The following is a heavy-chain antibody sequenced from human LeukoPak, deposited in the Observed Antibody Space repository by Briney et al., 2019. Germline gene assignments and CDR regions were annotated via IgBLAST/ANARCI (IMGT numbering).Heavy chain of an antibody. J-gene: IGHJ4*02. Sequence: SETLSLTCTVSGGSISTYSWCWIRQAAGKRLEWIGCFYTSGTTNYNPSLKSRVAMSVDTSKNQFSLRLSSVTAAARAVHYCARPGNYDFWSPYEDWGQGSLVTVSS. D-gene: IGHD3-3*01. CDR2: FYTSGTT. CDR1: GGSISTYS. CDR3: ARPGNYDFWSPYED. V-gene: IGHV4-4*07.